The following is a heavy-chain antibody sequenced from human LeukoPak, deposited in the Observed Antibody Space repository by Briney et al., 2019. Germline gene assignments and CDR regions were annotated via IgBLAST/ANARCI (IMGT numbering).Heavy chain of an antibody. Sequence: SETLSLTCTVSGGSISSYYWSWIRQPPGKGLEWIGYIYYSGSTYYNPSLQSRVTISIDTSKNQFSLRLSSVTAADTAMYYCAKSGGYGLIDYWGQGILVTVSS. J-gene: IGHJ4*02. CDR1: GGSISSYY. CDR3: AKSGGYGLIDY. CDR2: IYYSGST. V-gene: IGHV4-59*08. D-gene: IGHD1-26*01.